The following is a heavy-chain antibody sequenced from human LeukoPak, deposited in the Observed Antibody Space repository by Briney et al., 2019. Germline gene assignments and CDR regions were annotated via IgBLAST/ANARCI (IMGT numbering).Heavy chain of an antibody. V-gene: IGHV4-39*01. CDR1: GDSISSSSYY. Sequence: SETLSLTCTVSGDSISSSSYYWGWIRQPPGKGLEWIGTIYCSGSTYYSPSLESRVTISIDTSKNQFSLRLNSVTAADTAVYYCARVLPQWLARYYFDCWGQGTLVTVSS. CDR3: ARVLPQWLARYYFDC. D-gene: IGHD6-19*01. CDR2: IYCSGST. J-gene: IGHJ4*02.